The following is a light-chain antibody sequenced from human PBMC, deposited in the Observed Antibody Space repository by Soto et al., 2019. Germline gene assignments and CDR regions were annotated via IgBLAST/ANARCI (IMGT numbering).Light chain of an antibody. J-gene: IGKJ4*01. CDR3: QQYNSWPT. CDR2: RAS. CDR1: QSINSN. Sequence: IVMTQSPATLSVSPGERATLSCRASQSINSNLAWYQQKPGQAPRLLMFRASIRATGFPARFSGSGSGTEFTLSISSLQSEDFAVYYCQQYNSWPTFGGGTKVEIK. V-gene: IGKV3-15*01.